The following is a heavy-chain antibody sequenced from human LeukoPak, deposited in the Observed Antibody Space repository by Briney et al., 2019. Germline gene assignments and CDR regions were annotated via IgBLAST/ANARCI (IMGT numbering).Heavy chain of an antibody. CDR2: IKQDGSEK. CDR3: ARESGSYSTLFDY. D-gene: IGHD1-26*01. V-gene: IGHV3-7*01. J-gene: IGHJ4*02. Sequence: PGGPLRLSCAASGFSFSSYWMSWVRQAPGKGLEWVANIKQDGSEKSYVDSVKGRFTISRDNAKNSLYLQMNSLTAEDTAVYYCARESGSYSTLFDYWGQGTLVTVSS. CDR1: GFSFSSYW.